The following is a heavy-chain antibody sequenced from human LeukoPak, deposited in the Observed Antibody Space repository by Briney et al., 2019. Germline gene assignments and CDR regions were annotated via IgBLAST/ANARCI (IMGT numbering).Heavy chain of an antibody. V-gene: IGHV3-72*01. D-gene: IGHD3-10*01. CDR2: SRDKGNSYTT. CDR1: GFTFSDHY. J-gene: IGHJ4*01. CDR3: TKLARAPRDFDY. Sequence: GGSLRLSCAASGFTFSDHYIDWVRQAPGKGLEWVGRSRDKGNSYTTAYAASVRGRFTISRDDSKNSLYLQMNSLKIEDTAVYYCTKLARAPRDFDYWGQGTLVTVSS.